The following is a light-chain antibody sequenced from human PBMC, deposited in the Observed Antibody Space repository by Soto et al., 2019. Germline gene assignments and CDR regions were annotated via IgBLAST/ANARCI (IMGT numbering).Light chain of an antibody. CDR1: QSVSNN. CDR3: QQYNTWT. V-gene: IGKV3-15*01. Sequence: ELVMTQSPATLSVSTGERATLSCRASQSVSNNLAWYQQKPGQAPRLLIYGASTRATGIPARFSGSGSGTEFTLTISSLQSEDFAVYYCQQYNTWTFGQGTKVEIK. J-gene: IGKJ1*01. CDR2: GAS.